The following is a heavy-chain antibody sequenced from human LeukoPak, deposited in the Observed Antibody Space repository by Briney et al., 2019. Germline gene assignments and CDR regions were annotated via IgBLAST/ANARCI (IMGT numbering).Heavy chain of an antibody. CDR1: GGSFSGYY. V-gene: IGHV4-34*01. Sequence: PSETLSLTCAVYGGSFSGYYWSWIRQPPGKGLEWIGEINHSGSTNYNPSLKSRVTISVDTSKNQFSLKLSSVTAADTAVYYCARVFGTMVRGVILFDYWGQGTLGTVSA. D-gene: IGHD3-10*01. J-gene: IGHJ4*02. CDR3: ARVFGTMVRGVILFDY. CDR2: INHSGST.